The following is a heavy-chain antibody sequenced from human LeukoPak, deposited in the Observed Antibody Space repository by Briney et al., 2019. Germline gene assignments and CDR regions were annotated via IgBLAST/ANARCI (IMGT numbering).Heavy chain of an antibody. CDR1: GGSIRSSNYY. CDR2: IYYSGST. CDR3: ARLFYYDSSGPPS. D-gene: IGHD3-22*01. Sequence: LSLTCSVFGGSIRSSNYYWGWIRQPRGKGLEWIGSIYYSGSTYYNPSLKSRVTISVDTSNNQFSLKVRSATATDTAVYYCARLFYYDSSGPPSWGQGTLVTVSS. V-gene: IGHV4-39*01. J-gene: IGHJ5*02.